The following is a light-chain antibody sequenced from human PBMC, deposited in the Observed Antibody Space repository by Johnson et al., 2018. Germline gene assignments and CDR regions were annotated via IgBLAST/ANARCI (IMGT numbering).Light chain of an antibody. CDR1: SSNIGNNY. V-gene: IGLV1-51*02. CDR3: GKWDSSLSSGNA. CDR2: ENN. J-gene: IGLJ1*01. Sequence: QSVLTQPPSVSAAPGQKVTISCSGSSSNIGNNYVSWYQQLPGTAPKLLIYENNKRPSGIPDRFSGSKSGTSATLAITGLQPGDEADYYCGKWDSSLSSGNAFGTGTKVTVL.